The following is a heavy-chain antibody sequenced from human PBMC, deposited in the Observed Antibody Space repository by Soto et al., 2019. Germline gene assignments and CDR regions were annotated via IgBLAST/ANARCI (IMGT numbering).Heavy chain of an antibody. CDR2: ISGSGGST. CDR1: GFTFSSYA. Sequence: EVQLLESGGGLVQPGGSLRLSCAASGFTFSSYAMSWVRQAPGKGLEWVSAISGSGGSTYYADSVKGRFTISRDNSKNTLYLQMNSLRAEDTAVYYCAKDGLYSYGYILDWAASPLYVFDPWGQGTLVTVSS. J-gene: IGHJ5*02. V-gene: IGHV3-23*01. CDR3: AKDGLYSYGYILDWAASPLYVFDP. D-gene: IGHD5-18*01.